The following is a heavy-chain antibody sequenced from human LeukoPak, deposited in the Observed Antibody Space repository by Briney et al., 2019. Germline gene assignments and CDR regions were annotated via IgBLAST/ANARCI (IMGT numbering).Heavy chain of an antibody. V-gene: IGHV4-61*08. CDR1: GTSISSGGYY. J-gene: IGHJ4*02. Sequence: PSETLSLTCSVSGTSISSGGYYWSWIRQPPGKGLEWIGYIYYSGSTNYNPSLKSRVTISVDTSKNQFSLRLSSVTAADTAVYYCARLSPYSYGSWNYYPILYWGQGTLVTVSS. CDR2: IYYSGST. D-gene: IGHD3-10*01. CDR3: ARLSPYSYGSWNYYPILY.